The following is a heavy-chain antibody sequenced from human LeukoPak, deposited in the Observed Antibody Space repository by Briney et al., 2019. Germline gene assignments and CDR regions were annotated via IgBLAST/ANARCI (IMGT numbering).Heavy chain of an antibody. CDR2: INSDSGGT. D-gene: IGHD3-9*01. CDR3: ARDSEYDILTGRVVPSGMDV. V-gene: IGHV1-2*02. J-gene: IGHJ6*02. CDR1: GYTFTGDF. Sequence: GASVKVSCKASGYTFTGDFIHWVRQAPGQGLEWMGWINSDSGGTNYARKFQGRVTMTRDTSISTAYMELSSLRSDDTAVYYCARDSEYDILTGRVVPSGMDVWGQGTTVTVSS.